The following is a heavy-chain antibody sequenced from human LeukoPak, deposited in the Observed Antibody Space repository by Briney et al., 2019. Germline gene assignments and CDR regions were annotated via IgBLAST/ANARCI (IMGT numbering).Heavy chain of an antibody. CDR2: ISGSGGST. D-gene: IGHD2-21*02. V-gene: IGHV3-23*01. J-gene: IGHJ4*02. CDR3: AKDWGAYCGGDCYGFDY. CDR1: GFTVSSNY. Sequence: GGSLRLSCAASGFTVSSNYMSWVRQAPGKGLEWVSAISGSGGSTYYADSVKGRFTISRDKSKNTLYLQMNSLRAEDTAVYYCAKDWGAYCGGDCYGFDYWGQGTLVTVSP.